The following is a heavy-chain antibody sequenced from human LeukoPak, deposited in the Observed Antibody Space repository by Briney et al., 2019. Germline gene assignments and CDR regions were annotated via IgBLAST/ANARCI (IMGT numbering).Heavy chain of an antibody. J-gene: IGHJ4*02. CDR3: ASRRQWLHRGYFDY. V-gene: IGHV4-61*02. Sequence: PSETLSLTCTVSGGSISSGSYYWSWIRQPAGKGLEWIGRIYTSGSTNYNPSLKSRVTISVDTSKNQFSLKLSSVTAADTAVYYCASRRQWLHRGYFDYWGQGTLVTVSS. D-gene: IGHD6-19*01. CDR1: GGSISSGSYY. CDR2: IYTSGST.